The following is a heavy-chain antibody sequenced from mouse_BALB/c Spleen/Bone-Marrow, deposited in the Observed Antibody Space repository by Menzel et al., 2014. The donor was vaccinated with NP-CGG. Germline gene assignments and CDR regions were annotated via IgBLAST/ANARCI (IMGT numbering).Heavy chain of an antibody. CDR3: AGKLEYGDYDAVDY. Sequence: EVKLMESGGGLVKPGGSLKLSCAASGFTFSSYAMSWVRQTPEKRLEWVAAISSGGSYTYYPDSVKGRFTISRDNAKNTLYLQMSSLRSEDTAMYYCAGKLEYGDYDAVDYWGQGTSVTVSS. V-gene: IGHV5-9-1*01. CDR1: GFTFSSYA. J-gene: IGHJ4*01. D-gene: IGHD2-13*01. CDR2: ISSGGSYT.